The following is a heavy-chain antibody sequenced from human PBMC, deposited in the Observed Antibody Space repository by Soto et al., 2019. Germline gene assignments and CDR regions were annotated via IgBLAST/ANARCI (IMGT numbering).Heavy chain of an antibody. CDR1: GYSFNSHS. J-gene: IGHJ4*02. CDR2: FNPNTGNP. D-gene: IGHD1-26*01. CDR3: AIDRAIGSFDY. Sequence: ASVKVSCKGSGYSFNSHSIIWLRQAPGQGLEWMGWFNPNTGNPTYEQGFSGRFVFSVDTSVSTVYLQIFSVKADDSGVYCCAIDRAIGSFDYWGQGTLVTVSS. V-gene: IGHV7-4-1*01.